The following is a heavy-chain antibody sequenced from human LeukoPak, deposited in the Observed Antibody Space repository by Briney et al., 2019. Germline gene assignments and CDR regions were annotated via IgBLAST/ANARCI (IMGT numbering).Heavy chain of an antibody. CDR1: GYTFTSYG. Sequence: GASVTVSCTASGYTFTSYGISWVRQAPGQGLEWMGWISAYNGNTNYAQKLQGRVTMTTDTSTSTAYMELRSLRSDDTAVYYCARDGPQSQWLVYYYYYGMDVWGQGTTVTVSS. CDR3: ARDGPQSQWLVYYYYYGMDV. J-gene: IGHJ6*02. D-gene: IGHD6-19*01. V-gene: IGHV1-18*01. CDR2: ISAYNGNT.